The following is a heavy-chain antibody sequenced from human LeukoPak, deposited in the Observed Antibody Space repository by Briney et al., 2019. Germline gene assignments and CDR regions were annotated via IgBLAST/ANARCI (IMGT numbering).Heavy chain of an antibody. CDR2: INPNSGGT. V-gene: IGHV1-2*02. CDR1: GYTFTGYY. J-gene: IGHJ4*02. Sequence: ASVKVSCKASGYTFTGYYMHWVRQAPGQGLEWMGWINPNSGGTNYAQKFQGRVTMTRDTSISTAYMELSRLRSDDTAVYYCARGPYSSGWYFDYWGQGTLATVSS. CDR3: ARGPYSSGWYFDY. D-gene: IGHD6-19*01.